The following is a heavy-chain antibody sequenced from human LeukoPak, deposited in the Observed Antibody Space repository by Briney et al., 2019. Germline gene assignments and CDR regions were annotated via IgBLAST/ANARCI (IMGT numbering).Heavy chain of an antibody. V-gene: IGHV3-23*01. Sequence: GGSLRLSCAASGFTVSTNYMSWVRQAPGKGLEWVSAISGSGGSTYYADSVKGRFTISRDNSKNTLYLQMNSLRAEDTAVYYCATGGVMYYDILTGYYKVPAFDYWGQGTLVTVSS. J-gene: IGHJ4*02. D-gene: IGHD3-9*01. CDR2: ISGSGGST. CDR3: ATGGVMYYDILTGYYKVPAFDY. CDR1: GFTVSTNY.